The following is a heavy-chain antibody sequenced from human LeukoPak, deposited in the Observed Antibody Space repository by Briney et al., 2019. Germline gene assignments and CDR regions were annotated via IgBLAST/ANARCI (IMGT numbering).Heavy chain of an antibody. V-gene: IGHV1-69*01. CDR3: AAGGVYDLLDN. J-gene: IGHJ4*02. Sequence: SVKVSCKASGGTFRSFLFSWVRQAPGQGLEWMGGITPLFATANYTQKFQGRVTITADDSSNTVSMELRSLRFEDTAVYYCAAGGVYDLLDNWGQGTLVTVSS. D-gene: IGHD2-8*01. CDR1: GGTFRSFL. CDR2: ITPLFATA.